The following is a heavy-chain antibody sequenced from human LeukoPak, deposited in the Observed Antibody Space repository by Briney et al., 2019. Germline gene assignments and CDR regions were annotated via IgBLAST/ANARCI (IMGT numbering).Heavy chain of an antibody. CDR1: GGSISSSSYY. D-gene: IGHD3-3*01. J-gene: IGHJ4*02. CDR3: ARSLEWLYDY. CDR2: IYYSGST. V-gene: IGHV4-39*07. Sequence: SETLSLTCTVSGGSISSSSYYWGWIRQPPGQGLEWIGSIYYSGSTYYNPSLKSRVTISVDTSKNQFSLKLSSVTAADTAVYYCARSLEWLYDYWGQGTLVTVSS.